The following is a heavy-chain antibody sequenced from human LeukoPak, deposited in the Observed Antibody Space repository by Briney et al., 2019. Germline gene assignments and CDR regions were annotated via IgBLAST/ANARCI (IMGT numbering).Heavy chain of an antibody. D-gene: IGHD5-12*01. CDR1: GGSISGSHW. J-gene: IGHJ3*02. CDR2: IYHSGST. CDR3: ARSGRDVGFAFDI. Sequence: SETLSLTCAVSGGSISGSHWWSWVRQPPGKGLEWIGEIYHSGSTNYKPSLKSRVTISVDKSKNQFFLKLSSVTAADTAVYYCARSGRDVGFAFDIWGQGTLVTISS. V-gene: IGHV4-4*02.